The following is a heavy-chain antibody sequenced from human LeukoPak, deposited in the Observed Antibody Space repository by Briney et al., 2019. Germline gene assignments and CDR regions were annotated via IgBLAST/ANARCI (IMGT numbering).Heavy chain of an antibody. J-gene: IGHJ4*02. V-gene: IGHV3-9*01. CDR2: ISWNSGSI. CDR1: GFTFDDYA. Sequence: SGGSLRLSCAASGFTFDDYAMHWVRQAPGKGLEWVSGISWNSGSIGYADSVKGRFTISRDNAKNSLYLQMNSLRAEDTAVYYCARDMRSYGYTPFDYWGQGTLVTVSS. CDR3: ARDMRSYGYTPFDY. D-gene: IGHD3-16*01.